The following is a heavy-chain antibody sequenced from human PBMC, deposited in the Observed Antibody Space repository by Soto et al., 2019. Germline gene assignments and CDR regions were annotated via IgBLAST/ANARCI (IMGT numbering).Heavy chain of an antibody. CDR1: GFTFSSYA. D-gene: IGHD5-18*01. V-gene: IGHV3-23*01. J-gene: IGHJ3*02. Sequence: GGSLRLSCAASGFTFSSYAMSWVRQAPGKGLEWVSAISGSGGSTYYADSVKGRFTISRDNSKNTLYLQMNSLRAEDPAVNYGASGGEAPHPPKYSYGYGNAFDIWGQGTMVTVSS. CDR3: ASGGEAPHPPKYSYGYGNAFDI. CDR2: ISGSGGST.